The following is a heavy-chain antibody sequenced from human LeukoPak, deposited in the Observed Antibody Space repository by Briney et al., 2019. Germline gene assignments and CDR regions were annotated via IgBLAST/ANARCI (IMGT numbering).Heavy chain of an antibody. V-gene: IGHV5-51*01. CDR2: IYPGDSDT. Sequence: GESLKISCKGSGYRFTSYCIGWVRQMPGKGLEWMGIIYPGDSDTRYSPSFQGQVTISADKSINTAYLQWSSLTASDTAMYYCASRPFETTVVPWDFYWGQGTQVTVSS. CDR1: GYRFTSYC. D-gene: IGHD4-23*01. CDR3: ASRPFETTVVPWDFY. J-gene: IGHJ4*02.